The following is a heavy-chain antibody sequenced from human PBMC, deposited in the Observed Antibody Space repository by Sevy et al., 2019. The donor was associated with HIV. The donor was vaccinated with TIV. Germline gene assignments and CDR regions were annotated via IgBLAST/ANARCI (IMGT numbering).Heavy chain of an antibody. V-gene: IGHV4-4*02. Sequence: SETLSLTCAVSGGSISSSNWWSWVRQPPGKGLEWIGEIYHSGSTNYNPSLKSRVTISVDKSKNQFSLKLSSVTAADTAVYYCANLGVGATYYFDYWGQGTLVTVSS. CDR3: ANLGVGATYYFDY. J-gene: IGHJ4*02. CDR1: GGSISSSNW. D-gene: IGHD1-26*01. CDR2: IYHSGST.